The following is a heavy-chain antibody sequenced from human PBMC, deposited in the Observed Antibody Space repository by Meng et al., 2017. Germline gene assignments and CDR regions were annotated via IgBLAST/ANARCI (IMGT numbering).Heavy chain of an antibody. CDR1: GGSISSSNW. D-gene: IGHD2-15*01. CDR2: IYHSGST. Sequence: QEAGPGPVKPSGTLSRTCAVSGGSISSSNWWSWVRQPPGKGLEWIGEIYHSGSTNYNPSLKSRVTISVDKSKNQFSLKLSSVTAADTAVYYCARWSIYCSGGSCYSFDYWGQGTLVTVSS. V-gene: IGHV4-4*02. CDR3: ARWSIYCSGGSCYSFDY. J-gene: IGHJ4*02.